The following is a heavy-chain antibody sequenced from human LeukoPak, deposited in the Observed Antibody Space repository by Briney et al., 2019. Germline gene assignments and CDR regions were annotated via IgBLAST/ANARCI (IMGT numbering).Heavy chain of an antibody. J-gene: IGHJ3*02. Sequence: SQTLSLTRTVSGGSISSGDYYWSWIRQPPGKGLEWIGYIYYSGSTYYNPSLKSRVTISVDTSKNQFSLKLSSVTAADTAVYYCARNRYSSSWYEAFDIWGQGTMVTVSS. CDR2: IYYSGST. V-gene: IGHV4-30-4*08. CDR1: GGSISSGDYY. D-gene: IGHD6-13*01. CDR3: ARNRYSSSWYEAFDI.